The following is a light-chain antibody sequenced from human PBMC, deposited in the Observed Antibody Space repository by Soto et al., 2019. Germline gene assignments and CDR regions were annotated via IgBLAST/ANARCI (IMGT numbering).Light chain of an antibody. J-gene: IGLJ2*01. CDR1: SSDVGGYNY. CDR2: EVS. CDR3: SSYAGSNNVV. Sequence: QSALTQPPSASGSPGQSVTISCTGTSSDVGGYNYVSWYQRHPGKAPKLMIYEVSKRPSGVPDRFSGSKSGNTASLTVSGLQAKDEADYYCSSYAGSNNVVFGGGTKLTVL. V-gene: IGLV2-8*01.